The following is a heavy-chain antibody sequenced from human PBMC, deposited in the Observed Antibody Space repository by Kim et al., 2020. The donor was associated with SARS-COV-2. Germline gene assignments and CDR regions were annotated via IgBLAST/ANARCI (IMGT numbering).Heavy chain of an antibody. J-gene: IGHJ6*02. V-gene: IGHV1-8*01. CDR1: GYTLTSYD. CDR2: MNPNSGNT. D-gene: IGHD1-20*01. Sequence: ASVKVSCKASGYTLTSYDINWVRQATGQGLEWMGWMNPNSGNTGYAQKFQGRVTMTRNTSISTAYMELSSLRSEDTAVYYCARFFSGILDKYNWNYYYYGMDVWGQGTTVTVSS. CDR3: ARFFSGILDKYNWNYYYYGMDV.